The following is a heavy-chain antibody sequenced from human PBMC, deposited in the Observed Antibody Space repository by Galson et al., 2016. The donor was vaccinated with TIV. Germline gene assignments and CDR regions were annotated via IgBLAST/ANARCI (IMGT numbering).Heavy chain of an antibody. V-gene: IGHV3-66*02. CDR1: GLIVSSNY. D-gene: IGHD2-21*01. CDR3: ARDRRHCGNECYLYYYYGMDV. Sequence: SLRLSCAASGLIVSSNYMSWVRQAPGKGLEWVSLISSGGSTSYADSVRGRFTISRDNSNSRVYLQMNSVRPEDTAVYYCARDRRHCGNECYLYYYYGMDVWGQGATVTVSS. J-gene: IGHJ6*02. CDR2: ISSGGST.